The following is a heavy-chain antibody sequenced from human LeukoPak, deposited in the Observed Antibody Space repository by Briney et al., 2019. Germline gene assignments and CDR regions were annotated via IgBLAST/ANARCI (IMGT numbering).Heavy chain of an antibody. CDR2: TRKKVNSYTT. V-gene: IGHV3-72*01. CDR3: ARSYGSGTYPFDY. D-gene: IGHD3-10*01. Sequence: KPGGSLRLSCAASGFTFSSYSMNWVRQAPGKGLEWVGRTRKKVNSYTTEYAASVKGRFTISRDDSKNSLYLQMNSLKTEDTAVYYCARSYGSGTYPFDYWGQGTLVTVSS. CDR1: GFTFSSYS. J-gene: IGHJ4*02.